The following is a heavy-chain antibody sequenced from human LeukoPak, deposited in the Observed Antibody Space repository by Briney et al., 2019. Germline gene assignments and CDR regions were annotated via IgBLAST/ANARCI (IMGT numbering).Heavy chain of an antibody. J-gene: IGHJ6*02. CDR1: GFTFSSYS. CDR3: TRNPGMDV. Sequence: GGSLRLSCAASGFTFSSYSMNWVRQAPGKGLVWVSRINGDGSRSTYADSVKGRFTISRDNAKNTLYLQTNSLRTEDTAVYYCTRNPGMDVWGQGTTVTVSS. V-gene: IGHV3-74*01. CDR2: INGDGSRS.